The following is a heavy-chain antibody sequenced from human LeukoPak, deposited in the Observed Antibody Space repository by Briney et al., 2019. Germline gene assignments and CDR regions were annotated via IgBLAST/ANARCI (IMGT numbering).Heavy chain of an antibody. Sequence: GGSLRLSCAASGFTFSSYSMNWVRQAPGKGLEWVSSISSSSSYIYYAGSVKGRFTISRDNAKNSLYLQMNSLRAEDTAVYYCARAPSVQGSSPTYYYYYMDVWGKGTTVTVSS. J-gene: IGHJ6*03. CDR2: ISSSSSYI. D-gene: IGHD6-13*01. CDR1: GFTFSSYS. CDR3: ARAPSVQGSSPTYYYYYMDV. V-gene: IGHV3-21*01.